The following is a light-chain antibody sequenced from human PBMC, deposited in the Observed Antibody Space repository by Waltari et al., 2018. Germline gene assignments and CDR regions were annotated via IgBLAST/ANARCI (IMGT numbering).Light chain of an antibody. CDR2: RNN. CDR1: SSNIGINT. V-gene: IGLV1-44*01. Sequence: QSVLTQPPSASGTPGQRVTISCSGSSSNIGINTVTWYQQLPGTAPKLLIYRNNQRPSGVPDRFSGSKSGTSASLAISGLQSEDEADYYCAVWDDSLNGWVFGGGTKLTVL. J-gene: IGLJ3*02. CDR3: AVWDDSLNGWV.